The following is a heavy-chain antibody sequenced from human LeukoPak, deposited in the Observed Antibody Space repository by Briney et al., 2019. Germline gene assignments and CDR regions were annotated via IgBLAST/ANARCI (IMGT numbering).Heavy chain of an antibody. V-gene: IGHV1-2*02. Sequence: ASVKVSCKDSGYTFTNYYIHWVRQAPGQGLEWMGWINPNSGGTNYAQKFQGRVTMTRDTSISTAYMELSRLRSDDTAVYYCARDLYYYGMDVWDQGTTVTVSS. J-gene: IGHJ6*02. CDR3: ARDLYYYGMDV. CDR1: GYTFTNYY. CDR2: INPNSGGT.